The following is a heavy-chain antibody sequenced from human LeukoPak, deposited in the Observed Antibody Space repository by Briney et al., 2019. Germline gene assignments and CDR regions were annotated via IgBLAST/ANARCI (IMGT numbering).Heavy chain of an antibody. V-gene: IGHV1-2*02. CDR3: ARDESTTRHFDY. CDR2: IIPNSGGA. Sequence: ASVKVSCKASGYTFTGYYMHWVRQAPGQGLEWMGWIIPNSGGANYAQKFQGRVTMTRDTSISTAYMELSSLRSDDTAVYYCARDESTTRHFDYWGQGTLVTVSS. D-gene: IGHD5/OR15-5a*01. CDR1: GYTFTGYY. J-gene: IGHJ4*02.